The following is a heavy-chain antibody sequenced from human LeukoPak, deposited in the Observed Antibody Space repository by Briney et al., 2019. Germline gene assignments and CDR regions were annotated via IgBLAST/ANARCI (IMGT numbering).Heavy chain of an antibody. CDR2: IYHSGSN. D-gene: IGHD2-2*03. CDR1: GYSISSGYY. Sequence: PSETLSLTCTVSGYSISSGYYWGWIRQPPGKGLEWIGSIYHSGSNYYNPSLKSLVTISVDTSKNQFSLKLSSVTAADTAVYYCARLDNYYYYMDVWGKGTTVTVSS. V-gene: IGHV4-38-2*02. J-gene: IGHJ6*03. CDR3: ARLDNYYYYMDV.